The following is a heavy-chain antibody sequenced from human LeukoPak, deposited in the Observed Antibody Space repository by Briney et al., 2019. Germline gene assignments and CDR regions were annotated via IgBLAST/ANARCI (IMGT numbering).Heavy chain of an antibody. V-gene: IGHV4-39*01. D-gene: IGHD2/OR15-2a*01. CDR2: IYYSRTT. J-gene: IGHJ4*02. Sequence: PSETLSLTCTVSGGSISSTTYYWGWLRQPPGKGLEWIGSIYYSRTTYYNPSLKSRVTISVDTSKNQFSLNLISVTAADTAVYYCVRHVIHHTTDFDFWGQGTLVTVSS. CDR3: VRHVIHHTTDFDF. CDR1: GGSISSTTYY.